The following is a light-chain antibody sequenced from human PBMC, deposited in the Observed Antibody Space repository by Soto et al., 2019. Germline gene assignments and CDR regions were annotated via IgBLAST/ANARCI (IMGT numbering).Light chain of an antibody. V-gene: IGKV1-39*01. CDR2: AAS. J-gene: IGKJ2*02. Sequence: DIQMTQSPSSLSASVGDRVTITCRASQSIISYLNWYQQKPGKAPKLLIYAASSLQSGVPSRFSGSGSGTDFTLTISSLQPDDFATYDCQQSYSTSCTFGQGTKLEIK. CDR3: QQSYSTSCT. CDR1: QSIISY.